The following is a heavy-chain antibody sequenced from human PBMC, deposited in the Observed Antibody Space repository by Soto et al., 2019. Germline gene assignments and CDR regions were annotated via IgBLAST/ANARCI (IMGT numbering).Heavy chain of an antibody. J-gene: IGHJ6*02. CDR1: GFTFSSYA. V-gene: IGHV3-23*01. D-gene: IGHD6-13*01. Sequence: GGSLRLSCAASGFTFSSYAMSWVRQAPGKGLEWVSAISGSGGSTYYADSVKGRFTISRDNSKNTLYLQMNSLRAEDTAVYYCARHQKQQLVRDYYYGMDVWGQGTTVTVSS. CDR3: ARHQKQQLVRDYYYGMDV. CDR2: ISGSGGST.